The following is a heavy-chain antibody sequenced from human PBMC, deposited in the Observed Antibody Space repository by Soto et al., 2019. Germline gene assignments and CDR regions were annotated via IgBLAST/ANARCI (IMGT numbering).Heavy chain of an antibody. CDR2: VFHTGET. J-gene: IGHJ5*02. Sequence: SETCPSPVQFLATRSSVVTGGLGSARFQGGGLEWIGEVFHTGETSYNPSLERRVTMSVDKSNNLFSLTLTSVTAADTAFYYCAKNRHPNWFDPWGQGILVTVSS. V-gene: IGHV4-4*02. CDR1: ATRSSVVTG. CDR3: AKNRHPNWFDP.